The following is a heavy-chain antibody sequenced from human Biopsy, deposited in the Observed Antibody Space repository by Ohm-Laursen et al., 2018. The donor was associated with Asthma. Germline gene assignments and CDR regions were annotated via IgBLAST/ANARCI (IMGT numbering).Heavy chain of an antibody. CDR1: GGSMTPTSHY. V-gene: IGHV4-39*01. CDR3: ARRITIFGVVQKDHGMDA. J-gene: IGHJ6*02. D-gene: IGHD3-3*01. CDR2: ISYGGKT. Sequence: TLSLTCTVSGGSMTPTSHYWDWIRQAPGKGLEWIGYISYGGKTSYNLSLKNRVTISRDTSKNQFSLRLTSVTAADTAVYFCARRITIFGVVQKDHGMDAWGQGTTVIVSS.